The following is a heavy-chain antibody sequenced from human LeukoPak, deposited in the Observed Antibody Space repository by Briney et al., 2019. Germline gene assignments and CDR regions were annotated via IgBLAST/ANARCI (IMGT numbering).Heavy chain of an antibody. CDR3: ARLDSSSWYDLLYFDY. J-gene: IGHJ4*02. CDR2: IKQDGSEK. CDR1: GFTFSSYW. Sequence: GGTLRLSCAASGFTFSSYWMSWVRQAPGKGLEWVANIKQDGSEKYYVDSVKGRFTISRDNAKNSLYLQMNSLRAEDTAVYYCARLDSSSWYDLLYFDYWGQGTLVTVSS. V-gene: IGHV3-7*01. D-gene: IGHD6-13*01.